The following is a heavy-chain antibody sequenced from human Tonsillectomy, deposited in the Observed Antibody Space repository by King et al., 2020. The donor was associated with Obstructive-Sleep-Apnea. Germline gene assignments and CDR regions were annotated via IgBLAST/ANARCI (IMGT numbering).Heavy chain of an antibody. Sequence: VQLVESGGGLVKPGGSLRLSCAASGFTFSDYYMSWIRQAPGKGLEWVSYISSTDNTRYYADSVKGRFTISRDNARNSLFLQMNSLRAEDTAVYYCARVPSGVTYYFDYWGQGTLLTVSS. V-gene: IGHV3-11*01. D-gene: IGHD4-23*01. CDR1: GFTFSDYY. CDR2: ISSTDNTR. J-gene: IGHJ4*02. CDR3: ARVPSGVTYYFDY.